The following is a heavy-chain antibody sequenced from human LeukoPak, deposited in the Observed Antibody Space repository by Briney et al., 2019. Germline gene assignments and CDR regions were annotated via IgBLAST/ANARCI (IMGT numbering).Heavy chain of an antibody. Sequence: SETLSLTCAVYGGSFSGYYWSWIRQPPGKGLEWIGEINHSGSTNYNPSLKSRVTISVDTSKNQFSLKLSSVTAADTAVYYCAGGHYDYIWGSYRPTFFDYWGQGTLVTVSS. CDR3: AGGHYDYIWGSYRPTFFDY. CDR1: GGSFSGYY. CDR2: INHSGST. D-gene: IGHD3-16*02. J-gene: IGHJ4*02. V-gene: IGHV4-34*01.